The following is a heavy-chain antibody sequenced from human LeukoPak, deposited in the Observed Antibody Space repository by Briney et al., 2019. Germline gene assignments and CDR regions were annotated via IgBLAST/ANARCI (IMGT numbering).Heavy chain of an antibody. J-gene: IGHJ6*03. CDR2: ITADGGST. CDR1: GFTFRSYA. CDR3: ARVWLRDYMDV. Sequence: GGSLRLSCAVSGFTFRSYAMNWVRQAPGKGLEWVAAITADGGSTHYTTSVKGRFIISRDTPKNTLSLQMNNLRAEDTTVYFCARVWLRDYMDVWGEGTTVSVSS. D-gene: IGHD5-12*01. V-gene: IGHV3-23*01.